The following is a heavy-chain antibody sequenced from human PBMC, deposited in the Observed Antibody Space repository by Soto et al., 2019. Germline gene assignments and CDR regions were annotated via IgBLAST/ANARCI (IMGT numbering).Heavy chain of an antibody. CDR2: ISYGGVNK. CDR1: GFTFSTSV. CDR3: AREEFEDGRGHFDY. Sequence: QVQLVESGGGVVQPGGSLRLSCAASGFTFSTSVMHWVRQAPGKGLEWMAIISYGGVNKYYADSVKGRFTISRDISESTLYLQMNSLRTEDTAVYYCAREEFEDGRGHFDYWGQGTLDSVSS. D-gene: IGHD3-22*01. V-gene: IGHV3-30-3*01. J-gene: IGHJ4*02.